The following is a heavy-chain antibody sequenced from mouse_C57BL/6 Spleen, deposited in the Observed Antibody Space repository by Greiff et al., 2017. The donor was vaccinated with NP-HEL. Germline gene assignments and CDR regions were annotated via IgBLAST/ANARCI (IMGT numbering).Heavy chain of an antibody. Sequence: GGGLVQPKGSLKLSCAASGFSFNTYAMNWVRQAPGKGLEWVARIRSKSNNYATYYADSVKDRFTISRDDSESMLYLQMNNLKTEDTAMYYCVRPSYYYGSSYALDYWGQGTSVTVSS. V-gene: IGHV10-1*01. CDR1: GFSFNTYA. J-gene: IGHJ4*01. D-gene: IGHD1-1*01. CDR2: IRSKSNNYAT. CDR3: VRPSYYYGSSYALDY.